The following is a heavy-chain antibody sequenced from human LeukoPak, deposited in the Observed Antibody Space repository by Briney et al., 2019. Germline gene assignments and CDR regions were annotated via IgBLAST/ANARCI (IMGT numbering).Heavy chain of an antibody. Sequence: GGSLRLSCSASGFTFTSHVMHWVRQAPGKGLQYVSGISMNVQTTYYAGSVKGRFTISRDNSKNTVYLQMNSLTAEDTAVYYCVREGLERRTNFDYWGQGTLVSVSS. CDR3: VREGLERRTNFDY. CDR1: GFTFTSHV. CDR2: ISMNVQTT. V-gene: IGHV3-64D*06. J-gene: IGHJ4*02. D-gene: IGHD1-1*01.